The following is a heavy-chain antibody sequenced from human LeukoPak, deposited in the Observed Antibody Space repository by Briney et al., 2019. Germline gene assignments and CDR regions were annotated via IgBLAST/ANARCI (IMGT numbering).Heavy chain of an antibody. CDR3: ARDLGPAYCGGDCSSPTY. V-gene: IGHV4-38-2*02. D-gene: IGHD2-21*01. CDR2: IYHSGST. J-gene: IGHJ4*02. CDR1: GYSISSDYY. Sequence: KPSETLSLTCTVSGYSISSDYYWGWIRQPPGKGLEWIGNIYHSGSTYYNPSLKSRVSISLDTSKNQFSLKLSSVTAADTAVYYCARDLGPAYCGGDCSSPTYWGQGTLVTVSS.